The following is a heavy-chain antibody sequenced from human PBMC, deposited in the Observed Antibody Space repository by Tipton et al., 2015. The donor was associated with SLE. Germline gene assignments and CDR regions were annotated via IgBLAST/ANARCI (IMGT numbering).Heavy chain of an antibody. V-gene: IGHV4-34*01. J-gene: IGHJ6*03. CDR3: ARDLIGVTTGYYYYYYMDV. CDR2: INHSGST. D-gene: IGHD4-11*01. CDR1: GGSFSGYY. Sequence: TLSLTCAVYGGSFSGYYWSWIRQPPGKGLEWIGEINHSGSTNYNPSLKSRVTISVDTSKNQFSLKLSSVTAADTAVYYCARDLIGVTTGYYYYYYMDVWGKGTTVTVSS.